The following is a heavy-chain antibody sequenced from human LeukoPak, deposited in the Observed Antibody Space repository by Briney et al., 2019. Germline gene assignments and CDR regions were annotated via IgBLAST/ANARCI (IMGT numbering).Heavy chain of an antibody. D-gene: IGHD2-15*01. CDR3: ARGRYCSGGSCYLRN. Sequence: PRASVTVSCKASGYTFTGYYMHWVRQAPGQGLEWMGWINPNSGGTNYAQKFQGRVTMTRDTSISTAYMELSRLRSDDTAVYYCARGRYCSGGSCYLRNWGQGTLVTVSS. CDR2: INPNSGGT. J-gene: IGHJ4*02. V-gene: IGHV1-2*02. CDR1: GYTFTGYY.